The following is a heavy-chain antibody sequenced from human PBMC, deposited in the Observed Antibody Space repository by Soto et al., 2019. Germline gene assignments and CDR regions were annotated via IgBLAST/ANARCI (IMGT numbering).Heavy chain of an antibody. D-gene: IGHD4-17*01. J-gene: IGHJ4*02. Sequence: EVQLVETGGGLVQPGGSLRLSCAASGLTVSSNYMSWVRQAPGKGLEWVSVIYSGGSTYYADSVKGRFIISRHNSKNTLYLQMNSRRAEDTAVYYCAGGNTVTTFGIDYWGQGTLVTVSS. V-gene: IGHV3-53*04. CDR3: AGGNTVTTFGIDY. CDR1: GLTVSSNY. CDR2: IYSGGST.